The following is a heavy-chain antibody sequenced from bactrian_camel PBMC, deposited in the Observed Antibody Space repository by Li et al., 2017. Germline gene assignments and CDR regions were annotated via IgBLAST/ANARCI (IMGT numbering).Heavy chain of an antibody. CDR1: GFTFGGYH. Sequence: VQLVESGGGSAQAGGSLSLSCAASGFTFGGYHMSWVRQAPGKGLEWVSTLSSGDTPYYADSVKGRFTISRDDAKNTVYLQLNSLETEDMAVYYCTKYEWYGITYSPEFIYWGQGTQVTVS. V-gene: IGHV3S40*01. J-gene: IGHJ4*01. D-gene: IGHD2*01. CDR3: TKYEWYGITYSPEFIY. CDR2: LSSGDTP.